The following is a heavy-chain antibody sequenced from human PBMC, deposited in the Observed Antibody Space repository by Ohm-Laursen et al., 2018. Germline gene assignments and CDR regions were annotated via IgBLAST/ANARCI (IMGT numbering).Heavy chain of an antibody. V-gene: IGHV3-21*01. CDR2: ISSRSSYI. J-gene: IGHJ6*02. D-gene: IGHD3-22*01. CDR1: GLTLKSYS. CDR3: AKYYYDSSGREMYGMDV. Sequence: GSLRLSCAASGLTLKSYSMNWVRQAPGKGLEWVSSISSRSSYISYADSVKGRFTISRDNAKNSLYLQMNSLRAEDTAVYYCAKYYYDSSGREMYGMDVWGQGTTVTVSS.